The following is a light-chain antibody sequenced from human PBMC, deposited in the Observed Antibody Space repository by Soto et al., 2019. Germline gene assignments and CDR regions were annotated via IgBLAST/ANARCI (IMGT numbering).Light chain of an antibody. CDR2: DAS. CDR1: QSISSW. CDR3: QQYNSLFRT. Sequence: DIQMTQSPSTLSASVGDRVTITCRASQSISSWLAWYQQKPGKAPKLLIYDASSLESGVPSRFSGSGSGTEFTLTISSLQPDDFANDYCQQYNSLFRTFGHGTKVEIK. J-gene: IGKJ1*01. V-gene: IGKV1-5*01.